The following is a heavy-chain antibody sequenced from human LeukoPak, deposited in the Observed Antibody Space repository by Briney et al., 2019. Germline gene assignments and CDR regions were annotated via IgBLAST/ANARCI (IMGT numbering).Heavy chain of an antibody. CDR1: GLTFSIYW. D-gene: IGHD3-10*01. CDR2: IKQDGNEK. J-gene: IGHJ6*03. CDR3: ARSPGSGSYWGGTYYYYMDV. V-gene: IGHV3-7*01. Sequence: GGSLRLCCAASGLTFSIYWMSWVRQAPGKGLEWVANIKQDGNEKYYVDSLKGRFTISRDNAKNSLYLQMNSLRAEDTAVYYCARSPGSGSYWGGTYYYYMDVWGKGTTVTVSS.